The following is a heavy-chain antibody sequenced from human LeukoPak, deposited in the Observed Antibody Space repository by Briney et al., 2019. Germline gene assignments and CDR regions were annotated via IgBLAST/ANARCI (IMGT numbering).Heavy chain of an antibody. V-gene: IGHV3-23*01. CDR2: ISGSGGST. CDR1: GFTFSSYA. Sequence: GGSLRLACVASGFTFSSYAMSWVRQAPGKGLEWVSAISGSGGSTYYTDSVKGRFTISRDNSKNTLYLQMNSLRAEDTAVYYCAKVTRRVTIFVSNDYWGQGTLVTVSS. J-gene: IGHJ4*02. D-gene: IGHD3-3*01. CDR3: AKVTRRVTIFVSNDY.